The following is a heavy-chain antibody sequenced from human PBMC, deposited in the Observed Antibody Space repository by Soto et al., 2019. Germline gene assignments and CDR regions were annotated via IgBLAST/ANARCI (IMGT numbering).Heavy chain of an antibody. J-gene: IGHJ5*02. V-gene: IGHV4-4*02. CDR1: GDSIDNNW. D-gene: IGHD3-10*01. CDR2: IDHSGST. CDR3: AGSGTFHIDR. Sequence: QVQLQESGPGLVKPSGTLSLTCAVSGDSIDNNWWSWVRQPPGEGLEWIGEIDHSGSTNYNPSLKSRVTISVDKPKNQFSLWLKSVTAADTAVYFCAGSGTFHIDRWGQGTLVTVSS.